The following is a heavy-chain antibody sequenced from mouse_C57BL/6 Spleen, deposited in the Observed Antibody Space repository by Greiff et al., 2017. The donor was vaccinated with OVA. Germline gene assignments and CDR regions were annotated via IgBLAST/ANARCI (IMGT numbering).Heavy chain of an antibody. V-gene: IGHV14-4*01. J-gene: IGHJ3*01. Sequence: LVESGAELVRPGASVKLSCTASGFNIKDDYMHWVKQRPEQGLEWIGWIDPENGDTEYASKFQGKATITADTSSNTAYLQLSSLTSEDTAVYYCTTNRLAYWGQGTLVTVSA. CDR1: GFNIKDDY. CDR2: IDPENGDT. CDR3: TTNRLAY. D-gene: IGHD2-4*01.